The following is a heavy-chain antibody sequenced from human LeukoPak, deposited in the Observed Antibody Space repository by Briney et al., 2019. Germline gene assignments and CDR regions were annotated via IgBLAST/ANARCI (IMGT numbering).Heavy chain of an antibody. V-gene: IGHV1-69*13. Sequence: SVKVSCKAAGGTFSSYAISWVRQAPGQGLEWMGGIIPIFGTANYAQKFQGRVTITADESTSTAYMELSSLRSEDTAVYYCARWIAVAGYYFDYWGQGTLVTVSS. D-gene: IGHD6-19*01. CDR3: ARWIAVAGYYFDY. J-gene: IGHJ4*02. CDR2: IIPIFGTA. CDR1: GGTFSSYA.